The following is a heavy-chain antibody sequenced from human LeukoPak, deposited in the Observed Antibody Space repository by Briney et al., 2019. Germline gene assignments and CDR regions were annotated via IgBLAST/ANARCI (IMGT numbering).Heavy chain of an antibody. CDR1: GFSISSYG. J-gene: IGHJ3*02. Sequence: GGSLRLSCAASGFSISSYGMRWVRQPPGKGLEWVAFIRYDEGNKYYADSVKGRFTISRDNSKNTLYLEMNSRRTEDTAVYYCAKGRVLWASRDAFDMWGQGTMVTVSS. V-gene: IGHV3-30*02. CDR2: IRYDEGNK. D-gene: IGHD2-2*01. CDR3: AKGRVLWASRDAFDM.